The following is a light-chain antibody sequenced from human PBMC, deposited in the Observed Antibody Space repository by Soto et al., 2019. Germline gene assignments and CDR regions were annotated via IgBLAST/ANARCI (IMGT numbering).Light chain of an antibody. CDR3: RQYYSIPYT. CDR2: WAS. Sequence: DIVLTQSPDSLSVSLGERVTINCKSSQTVLYSSNNKNYLAWYQHKPGQPPKLLIYWASARESGVPDRFSGSGSGTDFTLTISSLQAEDVAVYYCRQYYSIPYTFGQGTKLEIK. V-gene: IGKV4-1*01. J-gene: IGKJ2*01. CDR1: QTVLYSSNNKNY.